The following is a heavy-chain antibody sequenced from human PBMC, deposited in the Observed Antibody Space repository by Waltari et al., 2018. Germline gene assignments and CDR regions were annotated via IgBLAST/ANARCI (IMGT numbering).Heavy chain of an antibody. V-gene: IGHV4-34*01. Sequence: QAQLQQWGAGLLKPSETLSLTCAVYGGSFSGYYWSWIRQPPGKGLEWIGEINHSGSTNYNPSLKSRVTISVDTSKNQFSLKLSSVTAADTAVYYCARGPLRALLGYSSSGNFDYWGQGTLVTVSS. CDR2: INHSGST. J-gene: IGHJ4*02. CDR3: ARGPLRALLGYSSSGNFDY. D-gene: IGHD6-13*01. CDR1: GGSFSGYY.